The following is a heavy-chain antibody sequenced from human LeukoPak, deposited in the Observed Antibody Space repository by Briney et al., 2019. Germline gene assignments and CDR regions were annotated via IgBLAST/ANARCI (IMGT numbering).Heavy chain of an antibody. CDR3: ARGEYGGNTDY. Sequence: ASVKVSCKASRYTFTHYGINGLRQPPGKGLAWMGWISGYNGNTNYAQKLQGRVTMTTDTSTTTAYMELRRLRSDDTVMYCCARGEYGGNTDYWGQGTLVTVSS. V-gene: IGHV1-18*01. J-gene: IGHJ4*02. CDR1: RYTFTHYG. D-gene: IGHD4-23*01. CDR2: ISGYNGNT.